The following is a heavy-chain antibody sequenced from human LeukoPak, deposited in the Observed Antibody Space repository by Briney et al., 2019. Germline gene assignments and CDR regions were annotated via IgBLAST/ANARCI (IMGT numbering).Heavy chain of an antibody. CDR3: AGGKAVLDY. V-gene: IGHV4-59*01. D-gene: IGHD6-19*01. CDR2: IYYSGST. CDR1: AGSISTYY. Sequence: SETLSLTCTVSAGSISTYYWSWIRQPPGKGLECIGYIYYSGSTNYNPSLKSRVTISVDTSKNHFSLRLTSVTAADTAVYYCAGGKAVLDYWGQGTLVTVSS. J-gene: IGHJ4*02.